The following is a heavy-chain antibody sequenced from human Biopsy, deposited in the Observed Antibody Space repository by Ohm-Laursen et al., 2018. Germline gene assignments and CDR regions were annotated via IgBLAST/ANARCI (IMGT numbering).Heavy chain of an antibody. CDR1: GYPFITYG. V-gene: IGHV1-18*01. CDR3: ARDPHGEGRDYGSYFDY. CDR2: ISAYNGHT. J-gene: IGHJ4*02. Sequence: SSVKVSCNASGYPFITYGISWVRQAPGQGLEWMGWISAYNGHTKFARKFQDRVTMTTDTSTTTAYMDLRSLRSDDTAVYYCARDPHGEGRDYGSYFDYWGQGTLVTVSS. D-gene: IGHD4-17*01.